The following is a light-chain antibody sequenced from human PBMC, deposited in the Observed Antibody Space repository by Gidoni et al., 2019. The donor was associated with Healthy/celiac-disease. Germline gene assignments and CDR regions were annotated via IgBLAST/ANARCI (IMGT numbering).Light chain of an antibody. CDR2: DVS. Sequence: QSALTQPPPVSGSPGPSVTISCTGTSSDVGGYNYVSWYQQHPGKAPKLMIYDVSKRPSGVPDRFSGSKSGNTASLTISGLQAEDEADYYCCSYAGSYTVVFGGGTKLTVL. V-gene: IGLV2-11*01. CDR1: SSDVGGYNY. J-gene: IGLJ2*01. CDR3: CSYAGSYTVV.